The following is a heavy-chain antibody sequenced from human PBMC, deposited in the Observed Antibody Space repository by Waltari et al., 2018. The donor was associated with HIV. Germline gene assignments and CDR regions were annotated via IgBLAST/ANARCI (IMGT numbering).Heavy chain of an antibody. J-gene: IGHJ4*02. CDR2: INAGNGNT. V-gene: IGHV1-3*01. CDR3: ARLVPAAKLFDY. Sequence: QVQLVQSGAEVKKPGASVKVSCKASGYTFTSYAMHWVRQAPGQRLEWMGWINAGNGNTKYSQKFQGRVTITRDTSASTAYMELSSLRSEDTAVYYCARLVPAAKLFDYWGQGTLVTVSS. D-gene: IGHD2-2*01. CDR1: GYTFTSYA.